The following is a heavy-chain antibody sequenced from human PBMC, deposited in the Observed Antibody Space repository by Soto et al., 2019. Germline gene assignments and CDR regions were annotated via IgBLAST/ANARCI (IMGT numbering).Heavy chain of an antibody. CDR1: GGSISSGGYY. Sequence: TLSLTCTVSGGSISSGGYYWSWIRQHPGKGLEWIGYIYYSGSTYYNPSLKSRVTISVDTSKNQFSLKLSSVTAADTAVYYCPRVYTSAAAGENFDYWGQGTLVTVSS. CDR2: IYYSGST. V-gene: IGHV4-31*03. J-gene: IGHJ4*02. CDR3: PRVYTSAAAGENFDY. D-gene: IGHD6-13*01.